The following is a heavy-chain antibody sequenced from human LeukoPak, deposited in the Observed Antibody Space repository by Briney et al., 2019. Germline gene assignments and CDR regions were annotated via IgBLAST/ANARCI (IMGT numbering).Heavy chain of an antibody. CDR1: GYTFTGYY. V-gene: IGHV1-2*02. D-gene: IGHD3-22*01. Sequence: ASVKVSCKASGYTFTGYYMHWVRQAPGQGLEWMGWINPNSGGTSYAQKFQCRVTMTRGTSISTAYMELSRLRSDDTAVYYCARDWEYYDSSGYFHWFDPWGQGTLVTVSS. CDR2: INPNSGGT. J-gene: IGHJ5*02. CDR3: ARDWEYYDSSGYFHWFDP.